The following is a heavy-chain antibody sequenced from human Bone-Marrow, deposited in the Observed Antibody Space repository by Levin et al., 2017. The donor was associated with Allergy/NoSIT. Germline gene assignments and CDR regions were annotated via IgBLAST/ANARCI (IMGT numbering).Heavy chain of an antibody. CDR2: LFWDDDQ. CDR1: GFSLNTEGVG. V-gene: IGHV2-5*02. Sequence: KLSGPTLVKPTQTLTLTCTFSGFSLNTEGVGVGWIRQPPGKALEWLALLFWDDDQRYSPSLKSRLTITKDTSKNQVVLTMTNMDPVDTGTYYCAHRLRATRGEYLLDHGGHGTRVTVSS. CDR3: AHRLRATRGEYLLDH. J-gene: IGHJ4*01. D-gene: IGHD3-16*01.